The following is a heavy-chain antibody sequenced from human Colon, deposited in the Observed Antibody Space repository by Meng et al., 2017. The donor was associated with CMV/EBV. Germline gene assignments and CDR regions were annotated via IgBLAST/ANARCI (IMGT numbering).Heavy chain of an antibody. Sequence: GSLRLSCAVYGGSFSGYYWSWIRQPPGKGLEWIGEINHSGSTNYNPSLKSRVTMTRDTSTTTVYLDLSSLRSEDTAVYYCARDPYGAGSSALDYWGQGTLVTVSS. CDR3: ARDPYGAGSSALDY. V-gene: IGHV4-34*10. J-gene: IGHJ4*02. D-gene: IGHD3-10*01. CDR2: INHSGST. CDR1: GGSFSGYY.